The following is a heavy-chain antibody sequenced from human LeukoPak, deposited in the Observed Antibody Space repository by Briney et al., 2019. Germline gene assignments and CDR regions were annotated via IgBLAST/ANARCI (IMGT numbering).Heavy chain of an antibody. D-gene: IGHD5-18*01. CDR1: GYTLTELS. CDR3: ATGGVDTAMVTGVY. CDR2: FDPEDGEA. J-gene: IGHJ4*02. V-gene: IGHV1-24*01. Sequence: ASVKVSCKVSGYTLTELSMHWVRQAPGKGLEWMGGFDPEDGEAIYAQKFQGRVSMTEDTSTDTAYMELSSLRSEDTAVYYCATGGVDTAMVTGVYWGQGTLVTVSS.